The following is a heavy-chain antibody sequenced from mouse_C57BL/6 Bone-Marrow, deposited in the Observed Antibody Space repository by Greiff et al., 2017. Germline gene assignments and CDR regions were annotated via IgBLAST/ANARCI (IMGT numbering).Heavy chain of an antibody. CDR3: SRSGDYDGCAD. CDR2: IYPRSGNT. D-gene: IGHD2-4*01. CDR1: GYTFTSYG. V-gene: IGHV1-81*01. Sequence: VQLQQSGAELARPGASVKLSCTASGYTFTSYGISWVKQRTGQGLEWIGEIYPRSGNTYYNEKIKGKATLTADKSSSTAYMELLSLTSEDSAVYFCSRSGDYDGCADWGQGTLVTVSA. J-gene: IGHJ3*01.